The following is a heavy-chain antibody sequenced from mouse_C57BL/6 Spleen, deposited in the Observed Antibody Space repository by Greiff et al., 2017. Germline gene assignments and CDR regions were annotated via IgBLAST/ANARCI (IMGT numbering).Heavy chain of an antibody. CDR2: IYPGDGDT. CDR1: VYAFSISW. J-gene: IGHJ3*01. V-gene: IGHV1-82*01. CDR3: ASLDSSGYVPFAY. Sequence: QVQLKESGPELVKPGASVQISCKASVYAFSISWMNWVKQRPGKGLEWIGRIYPGDGDTHYNVQFHGKATLTADKSSSTAYMQLSSLTSEDSAVYVCASLDSSGYVPFAYWGQGTLVTGSA. D-gene: IGHD3-2*02.